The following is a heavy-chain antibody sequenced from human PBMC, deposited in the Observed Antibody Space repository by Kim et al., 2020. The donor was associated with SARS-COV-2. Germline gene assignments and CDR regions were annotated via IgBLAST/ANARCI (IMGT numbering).Heavy chain of an antibody. V-gene: IGHV4-34*01. Sequence: STNHDPSLERRVTISVDTSKNQFSLKLSSVTAADTAVYYCARGPTGTVDYWGQGTLVTVSS. D-gene: IGHD1-1*01. J-gene: IGHJ4*02. CDR3: ARGPTGTVDY. CDR2: ST.